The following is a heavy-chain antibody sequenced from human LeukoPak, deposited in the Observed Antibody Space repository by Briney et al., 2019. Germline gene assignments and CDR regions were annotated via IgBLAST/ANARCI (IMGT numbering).Heavy chain of an antibody. Sequence: PSETLSLTCTVSGGSISSYYWSWIRQPPGKGLEWIGYIYYSGSTNYNPSFKSRVTISVDTSKNQFSLKLSSVTAADTAVYYCARGIDDFWSGYSYFDYWGQGTLVTVSS. J-gene: IGHJ4*02. CDR1: GGSISSYY. V-gene: IGHV4-59*01. CDR2: IYYSGST. D-gene: IGHD3-3*01. CDR3: ARGIDDFWSGYSYFDY.